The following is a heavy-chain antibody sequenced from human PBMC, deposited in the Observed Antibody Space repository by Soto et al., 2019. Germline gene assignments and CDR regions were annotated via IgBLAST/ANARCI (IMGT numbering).Heavy chain of an antibody. Sequence: ASVKVSCKASGYTFTSYAMHWVRQAPGQRLEWMGWINAGNGNTKYSQKFQGRVTITRDTSASTAYMELSSLRSEDTAVYYCARGGNVLRFLEWLEMNYGMDVWGQGTAVTVSS. V-gene: IGHV1-3*01. CDR1: GYTFTSYA. J-gene: IGHJ6*02. D-gene: IGHD3-3*01. CDR3: ARGGNVLRFLEWLEMNYGMDV. CDR2: INAGNGNT.